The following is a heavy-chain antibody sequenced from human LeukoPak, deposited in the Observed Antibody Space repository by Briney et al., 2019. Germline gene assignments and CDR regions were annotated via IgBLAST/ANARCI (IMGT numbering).Heavy chain of an antibody. Sequence: GSLRLSCAASGSTSSTYAMTWVRQAPGKGLEWIGSIYHSGSTYYNPSLKSRVTISVDTSKNQFSLKLSSVTAADTAVYYCARVGPNYYGSGTPADYWGQGTLVTVSS. CDR2: IYHSGST. J-gene: IGHJ4*02. CDR1: GSTSSTYA. V-gene: IGHV4-38-2*01. D-gene: IGHD3-10*01. CDR3: ARVGPNYYGSGTPADY.